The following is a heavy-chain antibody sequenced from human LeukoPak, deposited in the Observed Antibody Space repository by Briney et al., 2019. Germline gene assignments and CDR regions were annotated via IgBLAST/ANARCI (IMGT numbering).Heavy chain of an antibody. J-gene: IGHJ4*02. CDR1: GGSFSGYY. V-gene: IGHV4-34*01. D-gene: IGHD6-19*01. Sequence: SETLSLTCAVYGGSFSGYYWSGIRQPPGKGLEWIGEINHSGSTNYNPSLKSRVTISVDTSKNQFSLKLSSVTAADTAVYYCARGGIAVAGTSFDYWGQGTLVTVSS. CDR2: INHSGST. CDR3: ARGGIAVAGTSFDY.